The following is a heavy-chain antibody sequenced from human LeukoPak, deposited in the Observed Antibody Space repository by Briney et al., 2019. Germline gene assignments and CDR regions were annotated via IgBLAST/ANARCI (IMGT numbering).Heavy chain of an antibody. CDR1: GFTFSSYS. J-gene: IGHJ6*04. D-gene: IGHD3-10*01. Sequence: GGSLRLSCAASGFTFSSYSMNWVRQAPGEGLEWVSSISSSSSYIYYADSVKGRFTISRDNAKNSLYLQMNSLRAEDTAVYYCARDKLAVLLWFGEHSHGMDVWGKGTTVTVSS. V-gene: IGHV3-21*01. CDR3: ARDKLAVLLWFGEHSHGMDV. CDR2: ISSSSSYI.